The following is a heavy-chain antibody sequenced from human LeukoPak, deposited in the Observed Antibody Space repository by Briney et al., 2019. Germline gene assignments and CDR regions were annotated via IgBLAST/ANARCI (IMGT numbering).Heavy chain of an antibody. CDR3: TTGGPRRH. CDR2: IRTKTDGGTT. D-gene: IGHD3-16*01. V-gene: IGHV3-15*01. J-gene: IGHJ4*02. Sequence: KPGGSLRLSCAASGFTFDTDWMNWFRQAPGKGLEWVGLIRTKTDGGTTDSAAPVKGRFAISRDDSRNMLFLQMNSLKTEDTGVYYCTTGGPRRHWGQGTLVTVSS. CDR1: GFTFDTDW.